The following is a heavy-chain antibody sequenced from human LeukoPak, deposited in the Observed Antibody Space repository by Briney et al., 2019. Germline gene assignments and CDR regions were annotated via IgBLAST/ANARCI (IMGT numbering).Heavy chain of an antibody. D-gene: IGHD1-1*01. J-gene: IGHJ6*03. V-gene: IGHV3-23*01. Sequence: GGSLRLSCAASGFTFSSYAMSWVRQAPGKGLEWVSAISGSGGSTYYADSVKGRFTISRDNSKNTLYLQMNSLRAEDTAVYYCAREMRTGTTLLYYYYYYMDVWGKGTTVTISS. CDR2: ISGSGGST. CDR1: GFTFSSYA. CDR3: AREMRTGTTLLYYYYYYMDV.